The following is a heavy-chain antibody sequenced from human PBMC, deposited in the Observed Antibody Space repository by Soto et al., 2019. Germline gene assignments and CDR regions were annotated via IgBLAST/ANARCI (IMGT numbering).Heavy chain of an antibody. D-gene: IGHD5-18*01. CDR1: GGSISSYY. CDR2: IYYSGST. Sequence: SETLSLTFTVSGGSISSYYWSWIRQPPGKELEWIGYIYYSGSTNYTPSLKSRVTISVDTSKNQFSLKLSSVTAADTAVYYCARAPRSYDRSGAFDIWGQGTMVTVSS. V-gene: IGHV4-59*01. J-gene: IGHJ3*02. CDR3: ARAPRSYDRSGAFDI.